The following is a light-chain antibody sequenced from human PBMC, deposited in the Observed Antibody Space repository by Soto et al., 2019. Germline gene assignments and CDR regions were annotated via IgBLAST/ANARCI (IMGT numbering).Light chain of an antibody. CDR2: DVS. V-gene: IGLV2-14*01. CDR1: SSDVGGYNY. Sequence: QSALTQPASGSGSPGQSMTISYTGTSSDVGGYNYVSWYQQHPGKAPKLMIYDVSNRPSGVSNRFSGSKSGNTASLTISGLQAEDEADYYCSSYTSSSTLYVFGTGTKVTVL. J-gene: IGLJ1*01. CDR3: SSYTSSSTLYV.